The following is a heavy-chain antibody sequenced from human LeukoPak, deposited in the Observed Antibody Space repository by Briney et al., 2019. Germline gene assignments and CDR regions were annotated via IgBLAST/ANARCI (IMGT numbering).Heavy chain of an antibody. CDR1: GGSISSSSYY. CDR3: ARAGRGYSYAWDAFDI. V-gene: IGHV4-39*07. CDR2: IYYSGST. D-gene: IGHD5-18*01. J-gene: IGHJ3*02. Sequence: KSSETLSLTCTVSGGSISSSSYYWGWIRQPPGKGLEWIGSIYYSGSTYYNPSLKSRVTISVDMSKNQFSLKLSSVTAADTAVYYCARAGRGYSYAWDAFDIWGQGTMVTVSS.